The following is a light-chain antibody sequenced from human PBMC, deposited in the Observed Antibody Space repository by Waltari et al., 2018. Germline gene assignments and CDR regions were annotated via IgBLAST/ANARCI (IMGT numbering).Light chain of an antibody. Sequence: EIILTQSPATLSLSPGERATLPCRASQSVHSLAAYQQKPGQAPRLLIYDASYRATGIPARFSGSGSGTDVTLIISSLETEDFAVYYCQQRSDWPPLTFGGGTKVEVK. J-gene: IGKJ4*01. CDR1: QSVHS. V-gene: IGKV3-11*01. CDR3: QQRSDWPPLT. CDR2: DAS.